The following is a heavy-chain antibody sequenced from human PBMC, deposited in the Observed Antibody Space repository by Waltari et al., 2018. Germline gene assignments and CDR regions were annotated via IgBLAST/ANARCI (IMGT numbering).Heavy chain of an antibody. J-gene: IGHJ4*02. CDR2: ISGSGGST. Sequence: EVQLLESGGGLVQPGGSLRLSCAASGFTFSSYAMSWVRQAPGKGLEWVSAISGSGGSTYYPDSVKGRFTISRDNSKNTLYLQMNSLRAEDTAVYYCANLARIFYDYGDNFDYWGQGTLVTVSS. CDR1: GFTFSSYA. D-gene: IGHD4-17*01. CDR3: ANLARIFYDYGDNFDY. V-gene: IGHV3-23*01.